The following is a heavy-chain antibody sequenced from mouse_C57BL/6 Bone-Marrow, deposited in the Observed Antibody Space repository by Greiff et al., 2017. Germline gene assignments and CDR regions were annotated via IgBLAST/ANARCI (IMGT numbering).Heavy chain of an antibody. V-gene: IGHV8-8*01. D-gene: IGHD2-4*01. CDR2: LWWDDDK. Sequence: QVTLKESGPGILQPSQTLSLTCSYSGFSLSTFGMGVGWIRQPSGKGLEWLAHLWWDDDKSYNPALKSRLTISKDTSKNQVFLKVANVDTADTATYYCARLYDYEAWFAYWGQGTLVTVAA. CDR1: GFSLSTFGMG. CDR3: ARLYDYEAWFAY. J-gene: IGHJ3*01.